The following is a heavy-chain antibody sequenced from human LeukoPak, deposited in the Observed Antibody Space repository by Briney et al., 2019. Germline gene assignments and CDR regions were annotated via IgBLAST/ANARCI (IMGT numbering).Heavy chain of an antibody. Sequence: GGSLRLSCGASGFTFKFYGMHWVRQAPGKGLEWVAFIRYDGTNEDYADSVEGRFTVSRDNSKNTLYLQMNSLRAEDTAVYYCASTIGSAGTQYWGQGTLVTVSS. CDR1: GFTFKFYG. V-gene: IGHV3-30*02. CDR2: IRYDGTNE. J-gene: IGHJ4*02. D-gene: IGHD6-13*01. CDR3: ASTIGSAGTQY.